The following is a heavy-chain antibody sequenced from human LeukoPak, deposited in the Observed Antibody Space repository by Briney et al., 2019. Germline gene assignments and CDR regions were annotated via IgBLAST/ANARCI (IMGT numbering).Heavy chain of an antibody. CDR2: IKQDGSEK. CDR3: ARFTPRYLGAFDI. Sequence: GRSLRLSCAASGFTFSSYWMSWVRQAPGKGLEWVANIKQDGSEKYYVDSVKGRFTISRDNAKNSLYLQMNSLRAEDTAVYYCARFTPRYLGAFDIWGQGTMVTVSS. CDR1: GFTFSSYW. J-gene: IGHJ3*02. D-gene: IGHD3-9*01. V-gene: IGHV3-7*03.